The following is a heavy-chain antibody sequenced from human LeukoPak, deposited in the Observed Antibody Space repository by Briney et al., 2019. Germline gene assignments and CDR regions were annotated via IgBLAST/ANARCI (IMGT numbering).Heavy chain of an antibody. CDR2: IYYSGST. J-gene: IGHJ3*02. D-gene: IGHD3-9*01. V-gene: IGHV4-59*01. CDR3: ARVSDYDILTGYWGAFDI. CDR1: GGSISSYY. Sequence: SETLSLTCTVSGGSISSYYWSWIRQPPGKGLEWIGYIYYSGSTNYNPSLKSRVTISVDTSKNQFSLKLRSVTAADTAVYYCARVSDYDILTGYWGAFDIWGQGTMVTVSS.